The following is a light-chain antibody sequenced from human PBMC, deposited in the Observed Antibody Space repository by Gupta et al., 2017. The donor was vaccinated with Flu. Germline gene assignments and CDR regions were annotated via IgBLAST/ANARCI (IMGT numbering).Light chain of an antibody. CDR3: QHYSSYPWT. V-gene: IGKV1-5*03. Sequence: DSQMTQSPSTLSASVGDRVTITCRASQSINIWLAWFQTKPGKAPKPLIYRASSLESGVPSRFSGSGSGTEFSLTISSLQTDDFATYYCQHYSSYPWTFGQRTRVEIK. J-gene: IGKJ1*01. CDR2: RAS. CDR1: QSINIW.